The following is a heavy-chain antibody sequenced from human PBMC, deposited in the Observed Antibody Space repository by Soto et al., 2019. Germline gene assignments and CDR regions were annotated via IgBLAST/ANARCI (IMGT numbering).Heavy chain of an antibody. D-gene: IGHD2-2*01. CDR2: IYYSGST. J-gene: IGHJ4*02. V-gene: IGHV4-59*07. Sequence: TSDTLSLTCTVSGGPIRSYYWGWIRQPPGKGLEWIGYIYYSGSTNYNPSLKSRVTISVDTSKNQFSLKLSSVTAADTAVYYCARGGTVVVPAATKGYFDFWGQGTLVTVSS. CDR1: GGPIRSYY. CDR3: ARGGTVVVPAATKGYFDF.